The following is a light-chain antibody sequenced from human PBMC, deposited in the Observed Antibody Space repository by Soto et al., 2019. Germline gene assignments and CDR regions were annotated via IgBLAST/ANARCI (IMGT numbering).Light chain of an antibody. CDR1: SNNVGGYNY. V-gene: IGLV2-11*01. CDR3: CSYAGTYTWI. J-gene: IGLJ2*01. Sequence: QSALTQPRSXXXXPGQSVTISCTGASNNVGGYNYVSWYQHHPGKVPQLIIYDVTQRPSGVPDRFSGSKSGNTASLTISGLQVEDEADYYCCSYAGTYTWIFGGGTKLTVL. CDR2: DVT.